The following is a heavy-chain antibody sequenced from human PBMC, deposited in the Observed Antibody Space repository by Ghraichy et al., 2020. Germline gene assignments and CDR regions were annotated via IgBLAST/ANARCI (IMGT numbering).Heavy chain of an antibody. CDR2: ISSSSSYI. V-gene: IGHV3-21*01. J-gene: IGHJ6*03. CDR3: ARGGLWHYYYMDV. CDR1: GFTFSSYS. D-gene: IGHD5-18*01. Sequence: LSLTCAASGFTFSSYSMNWVRQAPGKGLEWVSSISSSSSYIYYADSVKGRFTISRDNAKNSLYLQMNSLRAEDTAVYYCARGGLWHYYYMDVWGKGTTVTVSS.